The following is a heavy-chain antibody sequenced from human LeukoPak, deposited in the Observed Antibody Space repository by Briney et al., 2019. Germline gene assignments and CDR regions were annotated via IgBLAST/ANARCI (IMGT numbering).Heavy chain of an antibody. CDR2: IYYSGST. V-gene: IGHV4-39*01. CDR3: AKPSGAFYI. Sequence: PSETLSLTCTVSGGSISSSSYYWGWLRQPPGKGLEWIGSIYYSGSTYYNPSLKSRVTISVDTSKNQFSLKLSSVTAADTAVYFRAKPSGAFYIWGQGTMVSVSS. J-gene: IGHJ3*02. CDR1: GGSISSSSYY. D-gene: IGHD1-14*01.